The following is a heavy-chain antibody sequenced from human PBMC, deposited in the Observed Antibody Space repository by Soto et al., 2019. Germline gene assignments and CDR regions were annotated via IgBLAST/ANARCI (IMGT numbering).Heavy chain of an antibody. CDR2: IYYSGST. D-gene: IGHD6-19*01. CDR1: GGSISSSSYY. J-gene: IGHJ4*02. CDR3: ARHSSGHYFDY. V-gene: IGHV4-39*01. Sequence: SETLSLTCTVSGGSISSSSYYWGWIRQPPGKGLEWIGSIYYSGSTYYNPSLKSRVTISVDTSKNQFSLKLSSVTAADTAVYYCARHSSGHYFDYWGQGTLVTVSS.